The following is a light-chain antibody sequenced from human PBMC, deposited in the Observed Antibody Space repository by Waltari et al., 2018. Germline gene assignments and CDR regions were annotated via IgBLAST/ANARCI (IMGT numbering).Light chain of an antibody. CDR3: YSYAGSYTYV. J-gene: IGLJ1*01. Sequence: QSALTQPRPMSGSPGQSVTISCTGTSSDVAGYNYGSWYQQLPGKAPKLMIYDVSRRPSGVPDRFSGSKSGNTASLTISGLQADDEGDYYCYSYAGSYTYVFGTGTKVTVL. CDR1: SSDVAGYNY. V-gene: IGLV2-11*01. CDR2: DVS.